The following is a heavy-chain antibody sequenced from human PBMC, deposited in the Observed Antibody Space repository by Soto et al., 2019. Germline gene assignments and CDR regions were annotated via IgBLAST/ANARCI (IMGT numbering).Heavy chain of an antibody. V-gene: IGHV1-8*01. D-gene: IGHD6-6*01. J-gene: IGHJ4*02. Sequence: QVQLVQSGAEVRKPGASVRVSCKASGYTFTTYDINCVRQATGQGLEWMGWVSPNSASTGFAQKFHGRNTMTTNTTITTAYMELTSLRPDDSAVYFCARGGYSSSWEFDFWGPGTLVTVS. CDR1: GYTFTTYD. CDR3: ARGGYSSSWEFDF. CDR2: VSPNSAST.